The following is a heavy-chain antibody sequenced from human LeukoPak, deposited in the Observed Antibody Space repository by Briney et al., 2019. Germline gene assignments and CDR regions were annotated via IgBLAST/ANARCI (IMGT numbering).Heavy chain of an antibody. Sequence: GGSLRLSCTASGFTFSNYWMHWVRQVPGKGLIWVSRIKTDGSSTTYADSVKGRFTISRDNAKNTLYLEMNSLRVEDTAVYYCARDLPFDPWGQGTLVTVSS. CDR1: GFTFSNYW. J-gene: IGHJ5*02. V-gene: IGHV3-74*03. CDR3: ARDLPFDP. CDR2: IKTDGSST.